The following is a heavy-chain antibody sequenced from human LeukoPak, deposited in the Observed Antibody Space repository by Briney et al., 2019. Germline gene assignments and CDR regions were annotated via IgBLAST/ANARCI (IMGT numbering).Heavy chain of an antibody. D-gene: IGHD4/OR15-4a*01. V-gene: IGHV4-30-4*01. Sequence: PSETLSLTCTVSGVSISSGDYYWSWIRQPPGKGLEWIGYIYYSGSTYYNPSLKSRVTISVDTSKNQFSLKLSSVTAADTAVYYCAREAKDYYYYGMDVWGQGTTVTVSS. CDR2: IYYSGST. CDR1: GVSISSGDYY. CDR3: AREAKDYYYYGMDV. J-gene: IGHJ6*02.